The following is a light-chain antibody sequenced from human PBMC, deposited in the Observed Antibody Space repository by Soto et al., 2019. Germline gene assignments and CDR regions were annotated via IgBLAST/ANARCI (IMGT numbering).Light chain of an antibody. CDR3: ATWDDSLNGPL. CDR2: SNN. V-gene: IGLV1-44*01. CDR1: SSNIGSNT. J-gene: IGLJ2*01. Sequence: QLVLTQPPSASGTPGQSVTISCSGSSSNIGSNTVNWYQQFPGTAPKLLMYSNNKRPSGVPDRFSGSKSGASASLAISGLQSEDEADYYCATWDDSLNGPLFGGGTKLTVL.